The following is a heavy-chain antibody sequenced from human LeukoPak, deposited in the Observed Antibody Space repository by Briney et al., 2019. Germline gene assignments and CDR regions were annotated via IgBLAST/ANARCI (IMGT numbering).Heavy chain of an antibody. D-gene: IGHD3-10*01. V-gene: IGHV4-38-2*02. CDR1: RYSISSGYY. J-gene: IGHJ4*02. CDR2: IHHSGST. Sequence: PSETLSLTCTVSRYSISSGYYWGWIRQPPGKGLEWIGSIHHSGSTYYNPSLKSRVTISVDTSKNQFSLKLSSVTAADTAFYHCASGGFGLFDYWGQGTLVTVSS. CDR3: ASGGFGLFDY.